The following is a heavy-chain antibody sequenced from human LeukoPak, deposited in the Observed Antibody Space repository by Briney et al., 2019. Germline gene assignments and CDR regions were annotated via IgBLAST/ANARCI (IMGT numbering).Heavy chain of an antibody. CDR1: GFTFSSYS. CDR2: ISSSSSYI. J-gene: IGHJ3*02. CDR3: ASRIVGANRGAFDI. D-gene: IGHD1-26*01. V-gene: IGHV3-21*01. Sequence: GGSLRLSCAASGFTFSSYSMNWVRQAPGKGLEWVSSISSSSSYIYYADSVKGRFTISRDNAKNSLYLQMNSLRAEDTAVYYCASRIVGANRGAFDIWGQGTMVTVSS.